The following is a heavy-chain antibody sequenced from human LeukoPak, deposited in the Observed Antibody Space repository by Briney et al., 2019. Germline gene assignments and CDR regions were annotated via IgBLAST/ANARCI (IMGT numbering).Heavy chain of an antibody. Sequence: ASVKVSCKASGYTFTGYYMHWMRQAPGQGLEWMGWINPSSGGANYAQKFQGRVTMTTDTSMSTVDMDLSRLGSDDTAVYYCARDKRDMTTAVNMFDCWGQGTLVTVSS. CDR2: INPSSGGA. CDR1: GYTFTGYY. J-gene: IGHJ4*02. V-gene: IGHV1-2*02. CDR3: ARDKRDMTTAVNMFDC. D-gene: IGHD4-23*01.